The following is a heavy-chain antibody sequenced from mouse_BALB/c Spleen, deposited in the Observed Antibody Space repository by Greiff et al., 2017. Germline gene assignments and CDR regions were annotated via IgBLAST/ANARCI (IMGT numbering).Heavy chain of an antibody. CDR2: ISSGGSYT. J-gene: IGHJ2*01. Sequence: EVKLVESGGDLVKPGGSLKLSCAASGFTFSSYGMSWVRQTPDKRLEWVATISSGGSYTYYPDSVKGRFTISRDNAKNTLYLQMSSLKSEDTAMYYCARPYYSHFDYWGQGTTLTVSS. CDR1: GFTFSSYG. V-gene: IGHV5-6*01. CDR3: ARPYYSHFDY. D-gene: IGHD1-1*01.